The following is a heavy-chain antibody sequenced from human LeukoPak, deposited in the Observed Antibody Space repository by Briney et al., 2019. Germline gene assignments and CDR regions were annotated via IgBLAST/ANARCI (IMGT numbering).Heavy chain of an antibody. CDR1: GGSISSSSYY. J-gene: IGHJ4*02. CDR2: IYYSGST. CDR3: ARIHRYCSGGACYVLDN. V-gene: IGHV4-61*05. Sequence: PSETLSLTCTVSGGSISSSSYYWDWIRQPPGKGLEWIGYIYYSGSTNYNPSFKSRITISVDTSRNQFSLQLSSVTAADTAVYYCARIHRYCSGGACYVLDNWGQGTLVAVSS. D-gene: IGHD2-15*01.